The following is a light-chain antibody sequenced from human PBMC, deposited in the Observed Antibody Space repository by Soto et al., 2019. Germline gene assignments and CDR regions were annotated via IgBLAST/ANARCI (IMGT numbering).Light chain of an antibody. CDR2: EVN. J-gene: IGLJ1*01. CDR1: SSDIGGYNF. CDR3: SSFTTSTHV. V-gene: IGLV2-14*01. Sequence: QSALTQPASVSGSPGQSITISCTGTSSDIGGYNFVSWYQHHPGKAPKLMIYEVNNRPSGVSSRFSGSKSGNTASLTISGLQTEDEADYYCSSFTTSTHVFGTGTKVTVL.